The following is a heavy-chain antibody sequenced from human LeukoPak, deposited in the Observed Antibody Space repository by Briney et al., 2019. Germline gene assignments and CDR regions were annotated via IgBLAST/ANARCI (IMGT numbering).Heavy chain of an antibody. D-gene: IGHD4-17*01. J-gene: IGHJ4*02. CDR2: IYHSGST. CDR1: GYSISSGYY. V-gene: IGHV4-38-2*01. Sequence: PSETLSLTCAVSGYSISSGYYWGWIRQPPGKGLEWIGSIYHSGSTYYNPSLKSRVTISVDTSKNQFSPKLSSVTAADTAVYYCARSNYGDNHDYWGQGTLVTVSS. CDR3: ARSNYGDNHDY.